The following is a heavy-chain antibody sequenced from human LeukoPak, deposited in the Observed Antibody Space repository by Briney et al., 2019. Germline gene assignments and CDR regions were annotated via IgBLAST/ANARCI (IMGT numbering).Heavy chain of an antibody. D-gene: IGHD6-13*01. V-gene: IGHV3-72*01. CDR2: TRNKAYSYTT. CDR3: AGSGSSWTEVFDY. Sequence: GGSLRLSCAASGFSFSDHYMDWVRQAPGKGLEWVARTRNKAYSYTTEYAASVKGRFIISRDESKSSVYLQMNSLKTEDTAVYYCAGSGSSWTEVFDYWGQGTLVTVSS. J-gene: IGHJ4*02. CDR1: GFSFSDHY.